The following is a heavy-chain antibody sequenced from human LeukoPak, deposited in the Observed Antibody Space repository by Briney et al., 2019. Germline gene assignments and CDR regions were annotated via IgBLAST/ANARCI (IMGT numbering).Heavy chain of an antibody. CDR2: IYPGDSDT. D-gene: IGHD5-12*01. J-gene: IGHJ6*02. CDR3: ARGVATGTYYYYGMDV. Sequence: GESLKISCKGSGYSFTSYWIGWVRQMPGKGLEWMVIIYPGDSDTRYSPSFQGQVTISADKSISTAYLQWSSLKASDTAMYYCARGVATGTYYYYGMDVWGQGTTVTVSS. CDR1: GYSFTSYW. V-gene: IGHV5-51*01.